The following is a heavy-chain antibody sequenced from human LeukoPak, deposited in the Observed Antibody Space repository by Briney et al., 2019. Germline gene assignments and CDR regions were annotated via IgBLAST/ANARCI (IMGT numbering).Heavy chain of an antibody. CDR1: GGSINNYY. J-gene: IGHJ6*03. CDR3: ARGISGNYAQYYYMDV. Sequence: PSETLSLTCSVSGGSINNYYWNWIRQPAGKGLEWIGRMYSSGISSYNPSLKSRVTMSVDTSKNQFSLKVYSVTAADTAVYYCARGISGNYAQYYYMDVWGKGTTVTVSS. D-gene: IGHD1-26*01. V-gene: IGHV4-4*07. CDR2: MYSSGIS.